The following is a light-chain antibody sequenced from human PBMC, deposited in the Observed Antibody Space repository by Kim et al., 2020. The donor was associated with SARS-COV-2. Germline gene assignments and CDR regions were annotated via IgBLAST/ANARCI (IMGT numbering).Light chain of an antibody. Sequence: GQSVTISCTGTSSDVGGYDYVSWDQQHPGKAPKLIIYVVSKRPSGVPNRFSGSKSGNTASLTISGLQPEDEADYYCSSYAGRNIVIFGGGTKLTVL. V-gene: IGLV2-8*01. CDR1: SSDVGGYDY. J-gene: IGLJ2*01. CDR2: VVS. CDR3: SSYAGRNIVI.